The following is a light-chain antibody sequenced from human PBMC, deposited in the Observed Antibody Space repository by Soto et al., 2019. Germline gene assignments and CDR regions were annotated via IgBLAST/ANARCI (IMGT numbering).Light chain of an antibody. Sequence: SYELTQPPSVSVAPGETARISCGGNNIGSKGVHWYQQKPGQAPVLVIYSDTDLPPVIPERFSGSNSANMATLTISRVEAGEEADHYCQVWDSGSAHVLFGGGTKLTVL. J-gene: IGLJ2*01. CDR2: SDT. V-gene: IGLV3-21*01. CDR1: NIGSKG. CDR3: QVWDSGSAHVL.